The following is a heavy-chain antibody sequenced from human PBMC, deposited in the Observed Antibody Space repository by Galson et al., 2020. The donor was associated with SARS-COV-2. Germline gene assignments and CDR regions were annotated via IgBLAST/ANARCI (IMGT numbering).Heavy chain of an antibody. J-gene: IGHJ2*01. V-gene: IGHV4-38-2*01. D-gene: IGHD3-22*01. CDR3: ARQGVNMIVLVTVPGWFFDL. Sequence: SQTLSLTCAVSGYSISTTNYWGWVRQPPGKGLEWIGSIYPSGSTYYTPSLKSRVTISLDTSRNQFSLTLHSVTAADTALYYCARQGVNMIVLVTVPGWFFDLWGRGTLVSVSS. CDR1: GYSISTTNY. CDR2: IYPSGST.